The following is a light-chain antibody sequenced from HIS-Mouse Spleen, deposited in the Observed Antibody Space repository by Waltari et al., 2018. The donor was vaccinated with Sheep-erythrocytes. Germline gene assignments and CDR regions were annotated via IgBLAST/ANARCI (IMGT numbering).Light chain of an antibody. J-gene: IGLJ1*01. CDR3: CSYAGSYNHV. CDR2: DVS. V-gene: IGLV2-11*01. Sequence: QSALTQPRSVSGSPGQSVTISCTGTSSDVGGYNYVSWYQQHPGKAPKLMIYDVSTRPSGLPVRFSGSKSGNTDSLTISGLQAEDEADYYCCSYAGSYNHVFATGTKVTVL. CDR1: SSDVGGYNY.